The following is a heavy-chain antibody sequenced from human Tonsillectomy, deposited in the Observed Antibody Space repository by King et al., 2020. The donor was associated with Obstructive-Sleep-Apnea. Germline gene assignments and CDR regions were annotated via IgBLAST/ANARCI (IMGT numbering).Heavy chain of an antibody. V-gene: IGHV3-9*01. CDR3: AKGSLVVVAATFDY. CDR1: GFTFDDYA. CDR2: ISWKSGTI. J-gene: IGHJ4*02. D-gene: IGHD2-15*01. Sequence: EVKLVESGGGLVQPGRSLRLSCAASGFTFDDYAMHWVRQAPGKGLEWVSGISWKSGTIGYADSVKGRFTISRDNAKSSLYLQMNSLRAEDTALYYCAKGSLVVVAATFDYWGQGTLVTVSS.